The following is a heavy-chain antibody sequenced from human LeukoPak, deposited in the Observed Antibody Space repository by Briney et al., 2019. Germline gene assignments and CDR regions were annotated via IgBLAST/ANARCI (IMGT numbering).Heavy chain of an antibody. Sequence: PGGSLRLSCAASGFTFSSYGMHWVRQAPGKGLEWVAVISYDGSNKYYADSVKGRFTISRDNSKNTLYLQMNSLRAEDTAVYYCARGRATMTTWVKYYYYYYMDVWGKGTTVTISS. J-gene: IGHJ6*03. CDR3: ARGRATMTTWVKYYYYYYMDV. CDR2: ISYDGSNK. CDR1: GFTFSSYG. D-gene: IGHD4-17*01. V-gene: IGHV3-30*03.